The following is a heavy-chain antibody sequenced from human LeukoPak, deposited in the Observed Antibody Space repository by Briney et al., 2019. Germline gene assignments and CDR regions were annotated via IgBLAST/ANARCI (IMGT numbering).Heavy chain of an antibody. CDR1: GFPFSSYW. Sequence: GGSLSLSCAAAGFPFSSYWMSGGRQAPGKGLEWVGNIKQDGSEKYYVDSVKGRFTISRDNAKNSLYLQMNSLRAEDTAVYYCARVRSAVVVPAAIFGYWGQGTLVTVSS. V-gene: IGHV3-7*01. CDR2: IKQDGSEK. D-gene: IGHD2-2*02. J-gene: IGHJ4*02. CDR3: ARVRSAVVVPAAIFGY.